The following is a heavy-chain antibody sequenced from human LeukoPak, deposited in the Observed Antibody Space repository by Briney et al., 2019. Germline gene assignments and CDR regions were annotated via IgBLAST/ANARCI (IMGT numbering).Heavy chain of an antibody. D-gene: IGHD3-10*01. J-gene: IGHJ4*02. CDR3: ARSEWFGELVYYFDY. CDR2: IYYSGST. CDR1: GGSVSSGSYY. Sequence: PSETLSLTCTVSGGSVSSGSYYWSWIRQPPGKGLEWIGYIYYSGSTNYNPSLKSRLTISVDTSKNQFSLKLSSVTAADTAVYYCARSEWFGELVYYFDYWGQGTLVTVSS. V-gene: IGHV4-61*01.